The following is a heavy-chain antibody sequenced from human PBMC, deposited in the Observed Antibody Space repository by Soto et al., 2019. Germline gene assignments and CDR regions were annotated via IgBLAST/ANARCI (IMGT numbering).Heavy chain of an antibody. Sequence: PGESLKISCRGSGYRFTNYWIAWVRQMPGKGLEWMGIIYPGDSDTRYSPSFQGQVTISADKSINTAYLQWSGLKASDTAMYYCARDPQPRTIFGVVTPPFDYWGQGTLVTVSS. CDR1: GYRFTNYW. J-gene: IGHJ4*02. D-gene: IGHD3-3*01. CDR3: ARDPQPRTIFGVVTPPFDY. V-gene: IGHV5-51*01. CDR2: IYPGDSDT.